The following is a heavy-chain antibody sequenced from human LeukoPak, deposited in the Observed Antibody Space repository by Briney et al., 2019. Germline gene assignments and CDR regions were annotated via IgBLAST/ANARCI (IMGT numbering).Heavy chain of an antibody. CDR2: IYSGGNT. CDR3: ARDHGIVVVPAAIQYYYYMDV. J-gene: IGHJ6*03. Sequence: SETLSLTCSVSDGSINSDTYYWGWIRQPPGKGLEWIASIYSGGNTFYNPSLKSRVTISVDTSKNQFSLKLSSVTAADTAVYYCARDHGIVVVPAAIQYYYYMDVWGKGTTVTVSS. V-gene: IGHV4-39*02. CDR1: DGSINSDTYY. D-gene: IGHD2-2*01.